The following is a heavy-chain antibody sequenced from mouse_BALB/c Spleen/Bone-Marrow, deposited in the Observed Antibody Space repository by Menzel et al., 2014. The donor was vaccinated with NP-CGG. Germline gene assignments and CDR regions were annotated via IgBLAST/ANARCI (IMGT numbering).Heavy chain of an antibody. D-gene: IGHD2-3*01. Sequence: GSELVRPGDSVKLSCKASGYTFTSYWMHWVKQRHGQGLEWTGNIYHGSGSKHYEESFKSKGTLNVDTNTSTAYMLLSSLTSEDSAVYYCTSGYSPYYYAIDYWGQGTSVTVSS. J-gene: IGHJ4*01. CDR3: TSGYSPYYYAIDY. CDR2: IYHGSGSK. V-gene: IGHV1S22*01. CDR1: GYTFTSYW.